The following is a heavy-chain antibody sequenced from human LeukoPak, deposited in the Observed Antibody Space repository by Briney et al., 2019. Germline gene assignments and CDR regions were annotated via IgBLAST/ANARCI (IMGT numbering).Heavy chain of an antibody. D-gene: IGHD6-19*01. CDR3: ARVTAVAGTSVGVDA. V-gene: IGHV3-7*01. Sequence: GGSLRLSCAASGFTFSSYWMTWVRQAPGKGLEWVANIKDDGSAKYYEDSVKGRFTISRDDAKNTLYLQMNSLRAEDTAVYYCARVTAVAGTSVGVDAWGQGILVTVS. CDR1: GFTFSSYW. J-gene: IGHJ4*02. CDR2: IKDDGSAK.